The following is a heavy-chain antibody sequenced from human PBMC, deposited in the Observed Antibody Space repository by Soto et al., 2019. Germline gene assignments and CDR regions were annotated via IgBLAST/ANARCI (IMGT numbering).Heavy chain of an antibody. CDR2: ICSSGSTI. J-gene: IGHJ4*02. D-gene: IGHD2-8*01. CDR3: ARKYAIFEY. Sequence: GGSLRLSCAASGFTFSSYEMNWVRQAPGKGLEWVSDICSSGSTIYYADSVKGRFTISRDNSKNSLYLQMNSLRAEDTAVYYCARKYAIFEYCGQRTLCSVS. V-gene: IGHV3-48*03. CDR1: GFTFSSYE.